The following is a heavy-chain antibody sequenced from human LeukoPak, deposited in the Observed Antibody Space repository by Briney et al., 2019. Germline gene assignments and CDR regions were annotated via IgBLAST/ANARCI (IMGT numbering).Heavy chain of an antibody. V-gene: IGHV4-34*01. CDR1: GGSFSGYY. CDR3: ARGPVTMARGVFFRFDP. D-gene: IGHD3-10*01. J-gene: IGHJ5*02. Sequence: SETLSLTCAVYGGSFSGYYWSWIRQPPGKGLEWIGEINHSGSTNYNPSLKSRVTISVDTSKNQFSLKLSSVTAADTAVYYCARGPVTMARGVFFRFDPWGQGTLVTVSS. CDR2: INHSGST.